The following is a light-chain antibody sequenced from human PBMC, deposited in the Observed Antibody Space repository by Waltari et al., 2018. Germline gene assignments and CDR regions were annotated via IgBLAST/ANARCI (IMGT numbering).Light chain of an antibody. J-gene: IGKJ1*01. V-gene: IGKV1-5*03. CDR3: QKYGSSSGT. CDR1: PNIRNW. Sequence: DIQMPQPPSTLSASVGDRGTPICRANPNIRNWVAWYQQKPGKAPQLLIYKASTLQKGAPSRFSGSGPGTEFTLTISSLQPDAFANYYCQKYGSSSGTFGQGTKVDIK. CDR2: KAS.